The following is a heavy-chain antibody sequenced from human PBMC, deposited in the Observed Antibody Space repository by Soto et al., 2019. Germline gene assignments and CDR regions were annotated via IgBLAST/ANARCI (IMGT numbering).Heavy chain of an antibody. CDR2: ISHLEST. Sequence: SETLSLTCTVSGASISYGGFSWSWIRQSPGKGLEWIGYISHLESTYFHPSFKSRLTMSIDRTRNQFSLKLSSVTAAYMAVYYCARGGGYDSFDYWGQGALVTVSS. V-gene: IGHV4-30-2*06. CDR1: GASISYGGFS. D-gene: IGHD5-12*01. J-gene: IGHJ4*02. CDR3: ARGGGYDSFDY.